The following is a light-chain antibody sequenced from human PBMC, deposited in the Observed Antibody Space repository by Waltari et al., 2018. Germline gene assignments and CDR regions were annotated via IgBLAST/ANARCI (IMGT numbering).Light chain of an antibody. V-gene: IGLV1-40*01. CDR2: GSS. CDR3: QSYDTTLSVV. Sequence: QSVLTQPPSVSGAPGQRVTISCTGSGFNIGDGYDAHWYQQVPRAAPKLLIYGSSSRPLGVPDRFFGSTSGTSASLAITGLQAEDEAVYYCQSYDTTLSVVFGGGTKLTVL. J-gene: IGLJ3*02. CDR1: GFNIGDGYD.